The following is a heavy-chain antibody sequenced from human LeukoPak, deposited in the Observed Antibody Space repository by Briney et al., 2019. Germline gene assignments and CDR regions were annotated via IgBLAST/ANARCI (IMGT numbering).Heavy chain of an antibody. CDR3: PRQSYASGWNPFDY. D-gene: IGHD6-19*01. V-gene: IGHV3-23*01. Sequence: GGSRRLSCVASGFTFSNYAMSWVRQAPGKGLEWVSTISGGGVTTYYGDSAKGRFAISRDNSKNTLYLQMNSLTADDTAVYYCPRQSYASGWNPFDYWGQGILVTVSS. J-gene: IGHJ4*02. CDR1: GFTFSNYA. CDR2: ISGGGVTT.